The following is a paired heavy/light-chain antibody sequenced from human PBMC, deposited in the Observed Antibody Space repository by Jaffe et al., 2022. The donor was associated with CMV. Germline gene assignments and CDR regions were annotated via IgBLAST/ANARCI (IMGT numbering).Light chain of an antibody. CDR3: QKYNGVPFT. J-gene: IGKJ3*01. CDR1: QGIANY. Sequence: DIQMTQSPSSLSASVGDRVTITCRASQGIANYLAWYQQKPGKVPELLIYAASTLQSGVPSRFSGSGSGTDFSLTISSLQPEDVATYYCQKYNGVPFTFGPGTKVDIK. V-gene: IGKV1-27*01. CDR2: AAS.
Heavy chain of an antibody. CDR1: GFTFSNYA. Sequence: EAQLLESGGDLVQPGGSLRLSCAASGFTFSNYALTWVRQAPGKGLEWVSTISSSGGTTYSADSVKGRFTISRDNSKNTLFLQMNRLRAEDTAVYYCAKDFLNLVRAVRVAFDIWGQGTLVTVS. CDR2: ISSSGGTT. D-gene: IGHD3-10*01. CDR3: AKDFLNLVRAVRVAFDI. J-gene: IGHJ3*02. V-gene: IGHV3-23*01.